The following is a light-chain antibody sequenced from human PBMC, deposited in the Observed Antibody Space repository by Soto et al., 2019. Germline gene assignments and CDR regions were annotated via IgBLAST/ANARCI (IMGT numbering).Light chain of an antibody. Sequence: EIVLTQSPGTLSLSPGERATLSCRASQSVSNTYLAWYQHKPGQAPRLLIYGASDRATGIPDRFSGSGSVKDFPLSLSSLEPEDFALYYCQQYGTSPVTFGQGTKLEIK. J-gene: IGKJ2*01. CDR3: QQYGTSPVT. CDR1: QSVSNTY. CDR2: GAS. V-gene: IGKV3-20*01.